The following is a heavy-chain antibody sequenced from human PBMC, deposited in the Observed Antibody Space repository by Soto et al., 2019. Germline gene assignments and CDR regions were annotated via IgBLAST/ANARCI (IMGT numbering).Heavy chain of an antibody. V-gene: IGHV3-23*01. CDR1: GFTFSSYA. CDR2: ISGSGGST. J-gene: IGHJ4*02. CDR3: AKDGPLLWFGELFQSLFDY. D-gene: IGHD3-10*01. Sequence: GGSLSLSCAASGFTFSSYAMSWVRQAPGKGLEWVSAISGSGGSTYYADSVKGRFTISRDNSKNTLYLQMNSLRAEDTAVYYCAKDGPLLWFGELFQSLFDYWGQGTLVTVSS.